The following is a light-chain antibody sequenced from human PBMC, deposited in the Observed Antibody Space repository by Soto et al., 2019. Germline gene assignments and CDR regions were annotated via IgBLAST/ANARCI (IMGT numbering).Light chain of an antibody. J-gene: IGKJ2*01. CDR1: QSLLYSSNNKDF. V-gene: IGKV4-1*01. CDR2: WAS. CDR3: QQYFSFPYT. Sequence: DILMTQSPDSLAVSLGERATINCTSSQSLLYSSNNKDFLAWYQQKPGQPPKLLIHWASSREFGVPDRFSGSGSWTDFTLTISRLQAEDLAVYFCQQYFSFPYTFGQGTQLESK.